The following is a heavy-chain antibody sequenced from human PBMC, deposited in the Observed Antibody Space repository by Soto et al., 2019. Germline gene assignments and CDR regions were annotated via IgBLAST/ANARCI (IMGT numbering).Heavy chain of an antibody. CDR2: IWYAGSNK. Sequence: QVQLVESGGGVVQPGRSLRLSCAASGFTFSSYGMHWVRQAPGKGLEWVAVIWYAGSNKYYADSVKGRFTISRDNSKNAVSLRMNSLRAEDKAVYYCARVKAYDILTGYYSRYYGMDVWGRGTTVTVSS. CDR3: ARVKAYDILTGYYSRYYGMDV. J-gene: IGHJ6*02. D-gene: IGHD3-9*01. V-gene: IGHV3-33*01. CDR1: GFTFSSYG.